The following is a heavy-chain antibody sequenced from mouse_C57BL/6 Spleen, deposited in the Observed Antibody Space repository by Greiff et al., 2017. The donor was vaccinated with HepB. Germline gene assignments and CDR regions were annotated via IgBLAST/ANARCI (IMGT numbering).Heavy chain of an antibody. CDR1: GFSLTSYG. CDR3: AKNDLYAMDY. J-gene: IGHJ4*01. CDR2: IWRGGST. V-gene: IGHV2-5*01. Sequence: VQRVESGPGLVQPSQSLSITCTVSGFSLTSYGVHWVRQSPGKGLEWLGVIWRGGSTDYNAAFMSRLSITKDNSKSQVFFKMNSLQADDTAIYYSAKNDLYAMDYWGQGTSVTVSS.